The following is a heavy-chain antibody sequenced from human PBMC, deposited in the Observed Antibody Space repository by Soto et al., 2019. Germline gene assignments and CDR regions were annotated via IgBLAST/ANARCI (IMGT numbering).Heavy chain of an antibody. CDR1: GFTFSSYA. V-gene: IGHV3-23*01. Sequence: EVQLLESGGGLVQPGGSLRLSCAASGFTFSSYAMSWVRQAPGKGLEWVSAISGSGGSTYYPDSVKGRFTISRDNSKNTLYLQMNSLRAEDTAVYYCAKARITGTTGWTVYFDYWGQGTLVTVSS. CDR3: AKARITGTTGWTVYFDY. CDR2: ISGSGGST. J-gene: IGHJ4*02. D-gene: IGHD1-7*01.